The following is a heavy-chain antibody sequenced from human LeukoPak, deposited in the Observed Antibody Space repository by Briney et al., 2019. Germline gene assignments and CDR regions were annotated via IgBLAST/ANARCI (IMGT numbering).Heavy chain of an antibody. CDR1: GDSISSSNYY. CDR3: ARSRKIGIAAAGTSSGSRYYMDV. Sequence: SETLSLTCTVSGDSISSSNYYWGWIRQPPGKGLEWIGSIYYSGSTNYNPSLKSRVTISVDTSKNQFSLKLSSVTAADTAVYYCARSRKIGIAAAGTSSGSRYYMDVWGKGTTVTVSS. V-gene: IGHV4-39*07. J-gene: IGHJ6*03. CDR2: IYYSGST. D-gene: IGHD6-13*01.